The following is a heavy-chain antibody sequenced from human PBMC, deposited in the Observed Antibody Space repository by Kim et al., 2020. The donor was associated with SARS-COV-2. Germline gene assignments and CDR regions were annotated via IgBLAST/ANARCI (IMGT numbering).Heavy chain of an antibody. CDR3: ARDAGGSYFLID. CDR1: GFTFSSYS. Sequence: GGSLRLSCAASGFTFSSYSMNWVRQAPGKGLEWVSSISSSSSYIYYADSVKGRFTISRDNAKNSLYLQMNSLRAEDTAVYYCARDAGGSYFLIDWGQGTLVTVSS. CDR2: ISSSSSYI. D-gene: IGHD1-26*01. J-gene: IGHJ4*02. V-gene: IGHV3-21*01.